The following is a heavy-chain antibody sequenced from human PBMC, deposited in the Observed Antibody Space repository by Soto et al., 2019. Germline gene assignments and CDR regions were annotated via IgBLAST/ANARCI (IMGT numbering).Heavy chain of an antibody. D-gene: IGHD2-2*01. J-gene: IGHJ6*02. V-gene: IGHV1-18*01. CDR1: GYSFTSYG. CDR2: ISPYNGHT. Sequence: ASVKVSCKASGYSFTSYGISWVRRAPGQGLEWMGWISPYNGHTQFVERFQGRVTMTTDTSTKSAYMELRNLRSDDTAHYYCARDLTIVPATHPRLENYGMDVWGQGTTVTVSS. CDR3: ARDLTIVPATHPRLENYGMDV.